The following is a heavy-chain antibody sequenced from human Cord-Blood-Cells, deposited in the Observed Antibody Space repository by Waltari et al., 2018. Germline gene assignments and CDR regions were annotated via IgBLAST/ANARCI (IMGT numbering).Heavy chain of an antibody. V-gene: IGHV1-18*04. CDR1: GYTFTSYG. D-gene: IGHD2-2*01. J-gene: IGHJ6*03. CDR2: ISAYNGNT. CDR3: ARPLPAAPYYYYYMDV. Sequence: QVQLVQSGAEVKKPGALVKVSCKASGYTFTSYGNSSIRQAPGQGLEWMGWISAYNGNTNYAQKLQGRVTMTTDTSTSTAYMELRSLRSDDTAVYYCARPLPAAPYYYYYMDVWGKGTTVTVSS.